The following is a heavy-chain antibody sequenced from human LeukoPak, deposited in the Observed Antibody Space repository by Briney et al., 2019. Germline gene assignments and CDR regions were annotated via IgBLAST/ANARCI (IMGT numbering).Heavy chain of an antibody. D-gene: IGHD1-26*01. CDR2: IYYTGST. V-gene: IGHV4-59*08. J-gene: IGHJ5*02. CDR1: SGSISSYY. Sequence: SETLSLTCTVSSGSISSYYWSWIRQPPGKGREWIGCIYYTGSTNYHPSLKSRVTISVDTSKNQFSLNLSSVTAADTAVYYCARHGPYLGRLGWFDPWGQGTLVTVSS. CDR3: ARHGPYLGRLGWFDP.